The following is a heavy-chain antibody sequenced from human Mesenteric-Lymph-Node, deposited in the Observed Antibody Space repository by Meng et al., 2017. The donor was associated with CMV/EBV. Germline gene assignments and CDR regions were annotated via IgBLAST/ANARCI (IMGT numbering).Heavy chain of an antibody. J-gene: IGHJ6*02. CDR2: ISAYTGDR. V-gene: IGHV1-18*01. CDR3: AREGVHYGSGSYFNYYGMDV. CDR1: GYTFTSYG. Sequence: ASVKVSCKASGYTFTSYGISWVRQAPGQGLEWMGWISAYTGDRNYAQKLQGRVTMTTDTSTRTAYMDLRSLRSDDTAVYYCAREGVHYGSGSYFNYYGMDVWGQGTTVTVSS. D-gene: IGHD3-10*01.